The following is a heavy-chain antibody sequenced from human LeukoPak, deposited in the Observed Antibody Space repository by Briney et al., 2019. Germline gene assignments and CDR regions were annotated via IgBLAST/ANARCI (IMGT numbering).Heavy chain of an antibody. V-gene: IGHV1-18*01. CDR2: SSAYNGNT. J-gene: IGHJ4*02. Sequence: ASEKVSCKASGYSYTSYGICWVRQAAGQWLEWMGWSSAYNGNTNYAQRLQGRVTMTTDTSTSTAYMELRSLRSDDTAVYYCARVEGIAVAGIDYWGQGTLVTVSS. D-gene: IGHD6-19*01. CDR3: ARVEGIAVAGIDY. CDR1: GYSYTSYG.